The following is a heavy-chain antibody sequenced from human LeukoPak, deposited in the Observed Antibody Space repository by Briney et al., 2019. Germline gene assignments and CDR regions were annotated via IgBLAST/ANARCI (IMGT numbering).Heavy chain of an antibody. Sequence: GGSLRLSCAASGFTFSDYYMSWIRQAPGKGLEWVSYISSSGSTIYYADSVKGRFTISRDNSKNTLYLQMNSLRAEDTAVYYCAKDLTPIRSLWFGESYSPDYWGQGTLVTVSS. CDR3: AKDLTPIRSLWFGESYSPDY. J-gene: IGHJ4*02. D-gene: IGHD3-10*01. CDR1: GFTFSDYY. V-gene: IGHV3-11*01. CDR2: ISSSGSTI.